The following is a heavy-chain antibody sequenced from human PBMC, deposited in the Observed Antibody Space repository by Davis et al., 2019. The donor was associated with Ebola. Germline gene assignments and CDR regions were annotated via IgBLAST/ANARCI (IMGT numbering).Heavy chain of an antibody. V-gene: IGHV3-43*01. D-gene: IGHD2-15*01. CDR3: AKDSLGALLYTGGMDV. CDR1: GFTFDDYT. J-gene: IGHJ6*02. Sequence: GESLKISCAASGFTFDDYTMHWVRQAPGKGLEWVSLISWDGGSTYYADSVKGRFTISRDNSKNSLYLQMNSLRTEDTALYYCAKDSLGALLYTGGMDVWGQGTTVTVSS. CDR2: ISWDGGST.